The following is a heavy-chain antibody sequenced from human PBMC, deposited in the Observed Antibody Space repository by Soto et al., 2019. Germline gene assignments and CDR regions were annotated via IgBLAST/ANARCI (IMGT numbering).Heavy chain of an antibody. CDR3: ARSMDV. Sequence: SEPLSITCTVSGVSSRSSIYYWGWIRQPPGKGLEWIGSIYYSGSTYYNPSLKSRVTISVDTSKNQFSLKLSSVTAADTAVYYCARSMDVWGQGTKVTGSS. CDR2: IYYSGST. CDR1: GVSSRSSIYY. V-gene: IGHV4-39*01. J-gene: IGHJ6*02.